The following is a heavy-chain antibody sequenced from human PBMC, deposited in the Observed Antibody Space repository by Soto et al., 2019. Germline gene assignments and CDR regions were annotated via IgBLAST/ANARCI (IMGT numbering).Heavy chain of an antibody. V-gene: IGHV4-59*01. J-gene: IGHJ4*02. CDR2: IYYSGST. CDR1: GGSISRYY. D-gene: IGHD3-22*01. CDR3: ARVPTDIDYYDSSGYFDY. Sequence: PSETLSLTCTVSGGSISRYYWSWIRQPPGKGLEWIGYIYYSGSTNYNPSLKSRVTIPVDTSKNQFSLKLSSVTAADTAVYYCARVPTDIDYYDSSGYFDYWGQGTLVTVSS.